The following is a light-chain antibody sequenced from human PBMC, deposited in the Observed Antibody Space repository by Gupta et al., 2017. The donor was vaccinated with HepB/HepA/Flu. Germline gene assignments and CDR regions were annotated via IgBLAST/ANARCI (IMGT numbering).Light chain of an antibody. Sequence: DIQMTPSPSTLSASVGDRVTITCRASQSISSWLAWYQQKPGEAPKLLIYKASNLQSGVPSRFSGSGYGTEFTLTISSLQPDDFATYYCEQHNSYSLTFGQGTKVEIK. CDR1: QSISSW. CDR2: KAS. J-gene: IGKJ1*01. CDR3: EQHNSYSLT. V-gene: IGKV1-5*03.